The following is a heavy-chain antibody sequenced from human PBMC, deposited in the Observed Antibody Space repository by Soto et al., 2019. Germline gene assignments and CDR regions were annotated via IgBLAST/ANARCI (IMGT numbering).Heavy chain of an antibody. CDR1: GFTFSSYS. Sequence: PGGSLRLSCAASGFTFSSYSMNWVRQAPGKGLEWVSDISNSGSKKYYADSVKGRLTTSRDNSKNSLYLQMNSLRAEDTAVYYCARFTGGSQIGYFDYWGQGTLVTVSS. CDR2: ISNSGSKK. V-gene: IGHV3-48*01. J-gene: IGHJ4*02. CDR3: ARFTGGSQIGYFDY. D-gene: IGHD2-8*02.